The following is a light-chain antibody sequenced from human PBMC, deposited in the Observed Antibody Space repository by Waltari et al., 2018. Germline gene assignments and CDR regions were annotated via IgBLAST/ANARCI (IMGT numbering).Light chain of an antibody. CDR1: TSNIGNNY. V-gene: IGLV1-51*02. CDR3: GTWDNTLSAV. Sequence: QSVLTQPPSVSAAPGQKVTISCSGSTSNIGNNYVSWYQQFPGAGPKVLNYGNDKRATGIPDRFAGSKAGTSATLDITGLQTGDEADYYCGTWDNTLSAVFGGGTKVTVL. CDR2: GND. J-gene: IGLJ2*01.